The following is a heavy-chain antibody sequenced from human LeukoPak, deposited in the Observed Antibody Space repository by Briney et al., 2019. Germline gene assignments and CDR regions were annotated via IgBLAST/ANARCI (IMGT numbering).Heavy chain of an antibody. V-gene: IGHV6-1*01. CDR1: GDSVSSNSAA. J-gene: IGHJ6*03. CDR3: ARTGGFGYCSSTSCLGHRYYYYYMDV. Sequence: SQTLSLTCAISGDSVSSNSAAWNWIRQSPSRGLEWLGRTYYRSKWYNDYAVSVKSRITINPDTSKNQFSLQLNSVTPEDTAVYYCARTGGFGYCSSTSCLGHRYYYYYMDVWGKGTTVTISS. D-gene: IGHD2-2*01. CDR2: TYYRSKWYN.